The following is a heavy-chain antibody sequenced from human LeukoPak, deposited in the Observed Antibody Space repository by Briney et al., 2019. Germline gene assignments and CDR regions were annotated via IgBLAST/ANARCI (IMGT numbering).Heavy chain of an antibody. CDR1: GGSISSYY. CDR3: AREARYFDWLLFRDNDAFDI. CDR2: IYYSGST. J-gene: IGHJ3*02. V-gene: IGHV4-59*01. D-gene: IGHD3-9*01. Sequence: PSETLSLTCTVSGGSISSYYWSWIRQPPGKGLEWIGYIYYSGSTNYNPSLKSRVTISVDTSKNQFSLKLSSVTAADTAVYYYAREARYFDWLLFRDNDAFDIWGQGTMVTVSS.